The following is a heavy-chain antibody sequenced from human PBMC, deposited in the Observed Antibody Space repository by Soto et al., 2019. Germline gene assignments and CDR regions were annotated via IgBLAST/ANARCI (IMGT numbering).Heavy chain of an antibody. CDR1: GFTFSSYS. V-gene: IGHV3-21*01. CDR2: ISSSSSYI. J-gene: IGHJ3*02. Sequence: GGSLRLSCAASGFTFSSYSMNWVRQAPGKGLEWVSSISSSSSYIYYADSVKGRFTISRDNAKNSLYLQMNSLRAEDTAVYYCAREWELLGAFDIWGQGTMVTVS. D-gene: IGHD1-26*01. CDR3: AREWELLGAFDI.